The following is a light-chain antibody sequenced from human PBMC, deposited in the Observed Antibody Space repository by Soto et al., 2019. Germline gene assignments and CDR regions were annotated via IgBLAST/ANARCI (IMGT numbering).Light chain of an antibody. CDR3: QQYSVWPLT. CDR1: QSVSNN. Sequence: EIVLTRSPATLSVSPGERAALSCRASQSVSNNLAWYQQKPGQPPRLLIFGASTRATGIPARFSGSGSEAEFALTISTLQSEDFVVYYCQQYSVWPLTFGGGTKVEIK. CDR2: GAS. J-gene: IGKJ4*01. V-gene: IGKV3D-15*01.